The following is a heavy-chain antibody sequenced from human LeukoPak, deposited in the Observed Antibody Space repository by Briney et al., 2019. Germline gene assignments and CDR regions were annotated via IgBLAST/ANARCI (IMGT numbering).Heavy chain of an antibody. CDR2: INHSGST. V-gene: IGHV4-34*01. Sequence: SPSETLSLTCAVYGGSFSGYYWSWIRQPPGKGLEWIGEINHSGSTNYNPSLKSRVTISVDTSKNQFSLKLSSVTAADTAVYYCARLVSLGTVSRFDYWGQGTLVTVSS. CDR1: GGSFSGYY. CDR3: ARLVSLGTVSRFDY. D-gene: IGHD4-17*01. J-gene: IGHJ4*02.